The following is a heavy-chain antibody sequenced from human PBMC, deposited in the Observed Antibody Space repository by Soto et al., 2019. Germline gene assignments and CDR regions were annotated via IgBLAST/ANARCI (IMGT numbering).Heavy chain of an antibody. V-gene: IGHV3-23*01. J-gene: IGHJ6*02. D-gene: IGHD1-20*01. CDR3: AGDNWIGVYYGLDV. CDR1: HVAFNIEA. Sequence: EAQLLESGGGLVQPGESLTLSCVASHVAFNIEAMTWVRQAPGKGLEWVSSMSGSGSSIYYAESVKGRFTITRNKSKKTLYWQMNSLRAEDTAVYWCAGDNWIGVYYGLDVWGQGTTVTVSS. CDR2: MSGSGSSI.